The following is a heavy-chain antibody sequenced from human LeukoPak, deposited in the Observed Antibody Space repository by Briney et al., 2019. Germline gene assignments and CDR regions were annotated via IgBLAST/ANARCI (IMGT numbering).Heavy chain of an antibody. Sequence: GGSLRLSCAASGFTFSSYAMTWVRQAPGKGLKWVSSISNSGGSTYYADSVKGRFTVSRDNSKNTLYLQVSSLRAEDTAVYYCARGGGSSVFDYWGQGALVTVSS. CDR3: ARGGGSSVFDY. D-gene: IGHD2-15*01. CDR2: ISNSGGST. CDR1: GFTFSSYA. V-gene: IGHV3-23*01. J-gene: IGHJ4*02.